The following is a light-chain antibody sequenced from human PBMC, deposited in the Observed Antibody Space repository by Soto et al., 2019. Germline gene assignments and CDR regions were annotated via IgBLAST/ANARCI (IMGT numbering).Light chain of an antibody. V-gene: IGKV3-15*01. CDR3: QQHNSWPLT. CDR2: RSS. CDR1: QSVSDN. Sequence: EIVMTQSPATLSVSPGERATLSCRASQSVSDNLVWYQQKPGQAPRLLIYRSSTRATGIPARFSGSGSGTEVTLTISSLQSEDLALYYCQQHNSWPLTFGGGTKVEIK. J-gene: IGKJ4*01.